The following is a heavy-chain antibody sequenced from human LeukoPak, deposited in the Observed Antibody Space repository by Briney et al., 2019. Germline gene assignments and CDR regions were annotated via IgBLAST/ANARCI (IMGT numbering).Heavy chain of an antibody. Sequence: GGSLRLSCAASGFTFSSYWMHWVRQAPGKGLVWVSRIKSDGSSTSYADSVKGRFTISRDNAKNSLYLQMNSLRAEDTAVYYCARTITMNYYYYMDVWGKGTTVTVSS. CDR2: IKSDGSST. CDR1: GFTFSSYW. D-gene: IGHD3-22*01. V-gene: IGHV3-74*01. CDR3: ARTITMNYYYYMDV. J-gene: IGHJ6*03.